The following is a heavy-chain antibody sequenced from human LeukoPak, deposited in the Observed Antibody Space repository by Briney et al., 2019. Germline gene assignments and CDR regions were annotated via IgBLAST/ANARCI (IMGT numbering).Heavy chain of an antibody. V-gene: IGHV3-9*01. D-gene: IGHD6-13*01. J-gene: IGHJ4*02. CDR1: GFTFDDYA. Sequence: GRSLRLSCAASGFTFDDYAMPWVRQAPGKGLEWVSGISWNSGSIGYADSVKGRFTISRDNAKNSLYLQMNSLRAEDTALYYCAKDTSSSWEGDFDYWGQGTLVTVSS. CDR3: AKDTSSSWEGDFDY. CDR2: ISWNSGSI.